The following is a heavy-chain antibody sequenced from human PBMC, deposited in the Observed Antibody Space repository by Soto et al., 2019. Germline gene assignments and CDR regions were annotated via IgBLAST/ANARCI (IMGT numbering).Heavy chain of an antibody. V-gene: IGHV4-4*07. D-gene: IGHD3-3*01. Sequence: PSETLSLTCTVSGGDISTYYWTWIRQPAGKGLEWIGRIYSSGSTKYNPSLKSRVTMSLDTSKNQFSLRLSSVTAADTAVYYCARGQRFSDWFDPWGQGTLVTV. CDR1: GGDISTYY. CDR2: IYSSGST. J-gene: IGHJ5*02. CDR3: ARGQRFSDWFDP.